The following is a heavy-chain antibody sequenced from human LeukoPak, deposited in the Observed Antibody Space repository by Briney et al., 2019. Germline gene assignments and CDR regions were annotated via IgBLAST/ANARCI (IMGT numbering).Heavy chain of an antibody. V-gene: IGHV7-4-1*02. CDR1: GYTFTTYA. Sequence: ASVKVSCKASGYTFTTYAMNWVRQAPGQGLEWMGWINTNTGNPAYAQGFTGRFVFSLDTSGSTAYLQISSLKADDTAVYYCAREVAIGRAAMEGLLHWGQGTLVTVSS. D-gene: IGHD5-18*01. J-gene: IGHJ4*02. CDR3: AREVAIGRAAMEGLLH. CDR2: INTNTGNP.